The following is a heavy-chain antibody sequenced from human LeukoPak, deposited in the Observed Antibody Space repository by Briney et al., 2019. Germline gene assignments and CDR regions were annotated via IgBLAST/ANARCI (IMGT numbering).Heavy chain of an antibody. J-gene: IGHJ6*02. CDR1: GYTFTGYY. D-gene: IGHD2-2*01. V-gene: IGHV1-2*02. CDR3: ARLDRGSTSLIYGMDV. CDR2: INPNSGGT. Sequence: EASVKVSCKASGYTFTGYYMHWVRQAPGQGLEWMGWINPNSGGTNYAQKFQGRVTMTRDTSISTAYMELSRLRSDDTAVYYCARLDRGSTSLIYGMDVRGQGTTVTVSS.